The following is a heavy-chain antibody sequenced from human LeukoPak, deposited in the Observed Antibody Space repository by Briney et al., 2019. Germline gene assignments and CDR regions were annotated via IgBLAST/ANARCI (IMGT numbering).Heavy chain of an antibody. J-gene: IGHJ4*02. Sequence: SETLSLTCTVSGVTISSYNRNWVRQPPGKGLEWIGYIYYSGSSNYNPSLKSRVTISVDTSKNHFSLKLSSVTAADTAVYYCARGYYDILTYDYWGQGTLVTVSS. CDR3: ARGYYDILTYDY. CDR1: GVTISSYN. D-gene: IGHD3-9*01. V-gene: IGHV4-59*01. CDR2: IYYSGSS.